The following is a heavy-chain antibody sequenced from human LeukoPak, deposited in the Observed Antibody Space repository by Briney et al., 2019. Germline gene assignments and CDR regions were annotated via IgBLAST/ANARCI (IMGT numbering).Heavy chain of an antibody. D-gene: IGHD2-15*01. CDR3: ARLISYCSGGSCYSSYYYYYGMDV. Sequence: ASVQVSRKASGYTFTSYDINWVRQATGQGLEWMGWMNPNSGNTGYAQKFQGRVTMTRNTSISTAYMELSSLRSEDTAVYYCARLISYCSGGSCYSSYYYYYGMDVWGQGTTVTVSS. CDR2: MNPNSGNT. J-gene: IGHJ6*02. CDR1: GYTFTSYD. V-gene: IGHV1-8*01.